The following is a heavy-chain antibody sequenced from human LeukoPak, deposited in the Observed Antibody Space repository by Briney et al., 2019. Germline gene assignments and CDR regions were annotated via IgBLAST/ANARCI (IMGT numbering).Heavy chain of an antibody. CDR1: GYTFTSYD. Sequence: ASVKVSCKASGYTFTSYDINWVRQATGQGLEWMGWMNPNSGNTGYAQKFQGRVTITRNTSISTAYMELSSLRSEDTAVYYCARDPSDSSGWYWFDPWGQGTLVTVSS. V-gene: IGHV1-8*03. D-gene: IGHD6-19*01. CDR2: MNPNSGNT. CDR3: ARDPSDSSGWYWFDP. J-gene: IGHJ5*02.